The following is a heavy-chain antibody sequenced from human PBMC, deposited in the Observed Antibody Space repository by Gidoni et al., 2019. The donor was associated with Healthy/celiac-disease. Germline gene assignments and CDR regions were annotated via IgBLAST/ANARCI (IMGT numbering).Heavy chain of an antibody. CDR3: AKDLIAAAVYVGSWFDP. D-gene: IGHD6-13*01. J-gene: IGHJ5*02. CDR1: GFTFSSYA. CDR2: ISGSGGST. Sequence: EVQLLESGGGLVQPGGSLRLSCPASGFTFSSYAMSWVRQAPGKGLEWVSAISGSGGSTYYADSVKGRFTISRDNSKNTLYLQMNSLRAEDTAVYYCAKDLIAAAVYVGSWFDPWGQGTLVTVSS. V-gene: IGHV3-23*01.